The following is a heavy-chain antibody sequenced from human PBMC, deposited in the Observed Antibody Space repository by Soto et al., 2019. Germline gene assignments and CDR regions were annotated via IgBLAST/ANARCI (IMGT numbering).Heavy chain of an antibody. CDR3: ARARYSYYDYVWGSSSGMDV. CDR2: INPNSGDT. D-gene: IGHD3-16*01. J-gene: IGHJ6*02. V-gene: IGHV1-2*04. Sequence: GASVKVSCKASGYTFTGYYMHWVRQAPGQGLEWMGWINPNSGDTNYAQKFQGWVTMTRDTSISTAYMELSRLRSDDTAVYYCARARYSYYDYVWGSSSGMDVWGQGTTVTVSS. CDR1: GYTFTGYY.